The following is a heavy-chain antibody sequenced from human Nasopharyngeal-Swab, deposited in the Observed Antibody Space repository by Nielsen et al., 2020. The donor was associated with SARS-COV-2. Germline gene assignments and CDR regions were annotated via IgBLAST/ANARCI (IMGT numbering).Heavy chain of an antibody. CDR3: ARERRAYSSGDGYYYYGMDV. D-gene: IGHD6-19*01. Sequence: GGSLRLSCVGSGFTFSRYEMNWVRQVPGKGLEWVSYINSSGSPIYYADSVKGRFTISRDNSKNTLYLQMNSLRAEDTAVYYCARERRAYSSGDGYYYYGMDVWGQGTTVTVSS. J-gene: IGHJ6*02. CDR1: GFTFSRYE. CDR2: INSSGSPI. V-gene: IGHV3-48*03.